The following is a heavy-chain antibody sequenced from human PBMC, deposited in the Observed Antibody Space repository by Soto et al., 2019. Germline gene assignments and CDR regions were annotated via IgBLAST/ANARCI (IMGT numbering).Heavy chain of an antibody. D-gene: IGHD2-2*01. CDR3: ARVYQLLFWFDP. Sequence: GASVKVSCKASGGTFSSYAISWVRQAPGQGLEWMGGIIPIFGTANYAQKFQGRVTITADESTSTAYMELSSLRSEDTAVYYCARVYQLLFWFDPWGQGTLVTVSS. CDR2: IIPIFGTA. J-gene: IGHJ5*02. V-gene: IGHV1-69*13. CDR1: GGTFSSYA.